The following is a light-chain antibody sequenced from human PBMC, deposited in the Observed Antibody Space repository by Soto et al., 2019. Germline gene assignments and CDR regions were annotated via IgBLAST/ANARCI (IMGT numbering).Light chain of an antibody. CDR3: AAWYYRLSGLV. CDR2: RNN. Sequence: QSVLTQPPSASGTPGQRVTISCSGSSSNIGSNYVYWYHQLPRTAPKLVIYRNNHRPSGVPDRISGSKSGTSASLAISRLRSEDEADYYCAAWYYRLSGLVFGRGTKLTVL. V-gene: IGLV1-47*01. CDR1: SSNIGSNY. J-gene: IGLJ2*01.